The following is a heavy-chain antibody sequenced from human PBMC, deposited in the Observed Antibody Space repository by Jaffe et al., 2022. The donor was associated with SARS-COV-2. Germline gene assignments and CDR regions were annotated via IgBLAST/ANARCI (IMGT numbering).Heavy chain of an antibody. D-gene: IGHD2-2*02. J-gene: IGHJ6*02. CDR1: GYTFTSYD. CDR2: MNPNSGNT. CDR3: ARVMQYQLLYLWDMDV. Sequence: QVQLVQSGAEVKKPGASVKVSCKASGYTFTSYDINWVRQATGQGLEWMGWMNPNSGNTGYAQKFQGRVTMTRNTSISTAYMELSSLRSEDTAVYYCARVMQYQLLYLWDMDVWGQGTTVTVSS. V-gene: IGHV1-8*01.